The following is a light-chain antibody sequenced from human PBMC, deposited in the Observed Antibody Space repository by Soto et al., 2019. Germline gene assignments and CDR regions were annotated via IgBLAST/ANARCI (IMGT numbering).Light chain of an antibody. J-gene: IGKJ3*01. V-gene: IGKV3-15*01. CDR1: QSVSSSY. CDR3: QQYNNWPQP. Sequence: DIVWTQSQATLSLSPGQRATLSCMASQSVSSSYLAWYQQKPGQAPRLLIYGSSTRATGIPARFSGSGSGTEFTLTISSLQSEDFAVYYCQQYNNWPQPFCHGANVDIK. CDR2: GSS.